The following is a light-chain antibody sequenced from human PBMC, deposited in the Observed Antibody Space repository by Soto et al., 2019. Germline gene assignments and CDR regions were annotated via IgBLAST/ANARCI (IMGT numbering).Light chain of an antibody. CDR3: QQYQSYWT. CDR2: QAS. CDR1: QSISRQ. J-gene: IGKJ1*01. V-gene: IGKV1-5*03. Sequence: DIQMTQSPSTLSASVGDRVSITCRASQSISRQLAWYQQKPGKAPNLLIYQASNLETGVPSRFTGSGSGTTFTLTIRSLQPDDLANYYCQQYQSYWTFGQGTKVEVK.